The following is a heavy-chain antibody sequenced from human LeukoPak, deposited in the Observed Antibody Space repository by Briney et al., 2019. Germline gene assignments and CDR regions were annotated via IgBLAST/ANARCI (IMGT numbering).Heavy chain of an antibody. V-gene: IGHV3-23*01. CDR1: GFTFSSSA. CDR3: AKDIQCTY. D-gene: IGHD2-21*01. CDR2: ISGSGGNT. Sequence: GGSLRLSCAASGFTFSSSAMTCVRQAPGKGLEWVSLISGSGGNTYYADSVKGRFTISRDNSKNTLYLQMNSLRDEDTAVYHCAKDIQCTYWGQGTLVTVSS. J-gene: IGHJ4*02.